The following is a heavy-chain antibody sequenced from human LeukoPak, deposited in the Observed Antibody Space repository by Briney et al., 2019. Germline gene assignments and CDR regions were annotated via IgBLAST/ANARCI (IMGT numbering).Heavy chain of an antibody. CDR3: ARTYYYDSSGYSGNWFDP. CDR1: GYSFTSYW. V-gene: IGHV5-51*01. CDR2: IYPGDSDT. D-gene: IGHD3-22*01. J-gene: IGHJ5*02. Sequence: PGESLKISCKGSGYSFTSYWIGWVRQMPGKGLEWMGIIYPGDSDTRYSPSFQGQVTISADKSINTAYLQWSSLKASDTAMYYCARTYYYDSSGYSGNWFDPWGQGTLVTVSS.